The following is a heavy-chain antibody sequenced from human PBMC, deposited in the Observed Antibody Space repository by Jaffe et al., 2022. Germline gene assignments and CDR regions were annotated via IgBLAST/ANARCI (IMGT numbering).Heavy chain of an antibody. V-gene: IGHV3-49*04. CDR1: GFTFGDYA. D-gene: IGHD5-12*01. CDR3: TRTHQSIVARSWGGYFDY. J-gene: IGHJ4*02. CDR2: IRSKAYGGTT. Sequence: EVQLVESGGGLVQPGRSLRLSCTASGFTFGDYAMSWVRQAPGKGLEWVGFIRSKAYGGTTEYAASVKGRFTISRDDSKSIAYLQMNSLKTEDTAVYYCTRTHQSIVARSWGGYFDYWGQGTLVTVSS.